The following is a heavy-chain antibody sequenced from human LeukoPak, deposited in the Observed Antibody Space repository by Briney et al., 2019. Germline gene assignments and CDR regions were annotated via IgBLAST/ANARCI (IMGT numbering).Heavy chain of an antibody. CDR2: ISYDGSNK. D-gene: IGHD4-17*01. CDR1: GFTFSSYG. CDR3: ATVTTGYFDY. J-gene: IGHJ4*03. V-gene: IGHV3-30*03. Sequence: GRSLRLSCAASGFTFSSYGMHWVRQAPGKGLEWVAVISYDGSNKYYADSVKGRFTISRDNSKNTLYLQMNSLRAEDTAVYYCATVTTGYFDYWGQGTTVTVSS.